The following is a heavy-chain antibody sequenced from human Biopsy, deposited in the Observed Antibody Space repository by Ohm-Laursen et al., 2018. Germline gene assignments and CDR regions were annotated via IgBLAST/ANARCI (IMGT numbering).Heavy chain of an antibody. CDR2: INPGGNST. CDR1: VYTSTTYY. J-gene: IGHJ4*02. V-gene: IGHV1-46*01. CDR3: ALASFDY. Sequence: ASVKASCKASVYTSTTYYIHWVRQAPGQGLEWMGIINPGGNSTAYTQNFQGRVTMTWDTSTTTVYMELSSLRSEDTAVYYCALASFDYWGQGTLVTVPS.